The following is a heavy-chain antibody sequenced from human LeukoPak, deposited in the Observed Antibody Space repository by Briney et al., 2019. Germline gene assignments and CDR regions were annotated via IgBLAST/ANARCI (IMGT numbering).Heavy chain of an antibody. J-gene: IGHJ3*02. V-gene: IGHV3-74*01. CDR2: INTDARST. D-gene: IGHD3-22*01. Sequence: PGGSLRLSCAASGFTFGSYWMHWVRQAPGKGLEWVSRINTDARSTSNADSVKGRFTISRDNAKNTLNLLMNSLSADDRAVYYCARGRYDSSSGYLDAFDIWGQGTMVTVSS. CDR1: GFTFGSYW. CDR3: ARGRYDSSSGYLDAFDI.